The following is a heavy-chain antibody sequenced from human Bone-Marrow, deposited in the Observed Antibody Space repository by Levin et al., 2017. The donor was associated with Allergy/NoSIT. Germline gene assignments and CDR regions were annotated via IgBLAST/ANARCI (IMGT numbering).Heavy chain of an antibody. CDR2: INSVGGDT. D-gene: IGHD3-10*01. Sequence: PGGSLRLSCAASGFSFSTHWMHWVRHIPGKGLVWVSRINSVGGDTYADSVKGRFTISRDNAKNTLYLQMTSLRAEDTAVYYCARDGGGDWYFDLWGRGSLVTVSS. V-gene: IGHV3-74*01. CDR3: ARDGGGDWYFDL. CDR1: GFSFSTHW. J-gene: IGHJ2*01.